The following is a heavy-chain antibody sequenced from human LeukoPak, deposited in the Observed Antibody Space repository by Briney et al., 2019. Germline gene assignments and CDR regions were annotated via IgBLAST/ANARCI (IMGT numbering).Heavy chain of an antibody. CDR2: INHSGST. CDR3: ARAGEDIVVVPAAEPWFDP. CDR1: GGSFSGYY. D-gene: IGHD2-2*01. J-gene: IGHJ5*02. Sequence: PSETLSLTCAVYGGSFSGYYWSWIRQPPGKGLEWIGEINHSGSTNYNPSLKSRVTISVDTSKNQFSLKLSSVTAADTAVYYCARAGEDIVVVPAAEPWFDPWGQGTLVTVSS. V-gene: IGHV4-34*01.